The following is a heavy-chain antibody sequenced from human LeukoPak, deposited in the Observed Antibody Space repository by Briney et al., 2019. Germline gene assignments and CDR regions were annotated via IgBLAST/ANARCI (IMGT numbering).Heavy chain of an antibody. V-gene: IGHV1-58*01. Sequence: ASVKVSCKASGFTFTSSAVQWVRQARGQRLEWIGWIVVGSGNTNYAQKFQERVTITRDMSTSAAYMELSSLRSEDTAVYYCAAASYYGDSLRFDYWGQGTLVTVSS. J-gene: IGHJ4*02. CDR3: AAASYYGDSLRFDY. CDR2: IVVGSGNT. CDR1: GFTFTSSA. D-gene: IGHD4-17*01.